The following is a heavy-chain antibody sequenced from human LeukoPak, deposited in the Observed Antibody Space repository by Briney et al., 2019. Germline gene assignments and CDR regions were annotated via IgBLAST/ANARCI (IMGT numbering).Heavy chain of an antibody. D-gene: IGHD1-14*01. CDR1: GGSFSGYY. V-gene: IGHV4-34*01. J-gene: IGHJ4*02. CDR3: ARAPHTSPTDYYFDF. CDR2: IYHSGSA. Sequence: SETLSLTCAVYGGSFSGYYWSWIRQPPGKGLEWIGTIYHSGSAYYNPSLKSRLTISIDTSKNQFSLKLTSVTAADTAVYFCARAPHTSPTDYYFDFWGPGTLVTVSS.